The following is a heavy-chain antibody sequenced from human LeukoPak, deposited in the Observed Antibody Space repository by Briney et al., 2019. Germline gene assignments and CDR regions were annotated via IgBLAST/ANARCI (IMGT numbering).Heavy chain of an antibody. CDR3: ARNLRGYDSNYMEV. V-gene: IGHV4-34*01. J-gene: IGHJ6*03. CDR1: GGSFSGYY. CDR2: IYYSGST. Sequence: PSETLSLTCAVYGGSFSGYYWSWIRQPPGKGLEWIGTIYYSGSTYYNPSLKSRVTISVDTSKNQFSLKLSSVTAADTAVYYFARNLRGYDSNYMEVWGKGTPVTVSS. D-gene: IGHD5-12*01.